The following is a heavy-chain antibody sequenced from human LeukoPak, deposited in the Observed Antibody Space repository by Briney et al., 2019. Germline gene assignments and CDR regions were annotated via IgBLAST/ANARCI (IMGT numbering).Heavy chain of an antibody. CDR3: ARDLGDGYLVNDY. J-gene: IGHJ4*02. CDR2: IYYSGST. D-gene: IGHD5-24*01. CDR1: GGSIGSGAYY. V-gene: IGHV4-31*03. Sequence: SETLSLTCTVSGGSIGSGAYYWSWIRQHPGKGLEWIGYIYYSGSTYYNPSLKSRVTISVDASKNQFSLKLSSVTAADTAVYYCARDLGDGYLVNDYWGQGTLVTVSS.